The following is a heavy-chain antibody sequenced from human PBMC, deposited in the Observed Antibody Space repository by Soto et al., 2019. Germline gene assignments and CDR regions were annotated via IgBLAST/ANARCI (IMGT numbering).Heavy chain of an antibody. J-gene: IGHJ4*02. CDR1: GYTFTSYY. CDR3: ARVLAAAGSWDY. V-gene: IGHV1-46*03. D-gene: IGHD6-13*01. Sequence: QVQLVQSGAEVKKPGASVKVSCKASGYTFTSYYMHWVRQAPGQGLEWMGIINPSGGSTSYAQKFQGRGTMTRDTTTSTVYMELSSLRSEDPAVYYCARVLAAAGSWDYWGQGTLVTVSS. CDR2: INPSGGST.